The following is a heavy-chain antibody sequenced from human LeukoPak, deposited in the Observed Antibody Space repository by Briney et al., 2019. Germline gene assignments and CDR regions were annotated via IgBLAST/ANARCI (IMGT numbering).Heavy chain of an antibody. CDR3: AKDQARGSSGWATPVDY. D-gene: IGHD6-19*01. J-gene: IGHJ4*02. CDR1: GFTFSGYA. CDR2: LSGSGGST. Sequence: PGGSLRLSCAASGFTFSGYAMSWVRQAPGRGLDWVSALSGSGGSTYYADSVKGRFTISRDNSKNTLYLQMNSLRAEDTALYYCAKDQARGSSGWATPVDYWGQGTLVTVSS. V-gene: IGHV3-23*01.